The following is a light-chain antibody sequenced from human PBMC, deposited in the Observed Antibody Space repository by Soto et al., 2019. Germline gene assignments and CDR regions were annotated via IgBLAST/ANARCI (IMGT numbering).Light chain of an antibody. CDR1: QGMSNY. J-gene: IGKJ1*01. V-gene: IGKV1-17*03. CDR2: AAS. CDR3: LQHNSYPQRT. Sequence: DIQMTQSPSAMSASVGDRVTITCRASQGMSNYLAWFQQKPGKVPKRLIYAASSLQSGVPSRFRGSGSGTEVTHIIGLLEPFDSATYYGLQHNSYPQRTFVKGTKVEFK.